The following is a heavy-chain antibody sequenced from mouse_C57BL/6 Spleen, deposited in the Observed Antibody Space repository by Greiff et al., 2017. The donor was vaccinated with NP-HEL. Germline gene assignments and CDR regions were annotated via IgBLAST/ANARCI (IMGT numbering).Heavy chain of an antibody. D-gene: IGHD1-1*01. CDR1: GYTFTSYG. CDR2: IYPRSGNT. J-gene: IGHJ2*01. Sequence: VQLQQSGAELARPGASVKLSCKASGYTFTSYGISWVKQRTGQGLEWIGEIYPRSGNTYYNEKFKGKATLTADKSSSTAYMELRSLTSEDSGCYFCARQTFFFLAERDYGSSYDYWGQGTTLTVSS. V-gene: IGHV1-81*01. CDR3: ARQTFFFLAERDYGSSYDY.